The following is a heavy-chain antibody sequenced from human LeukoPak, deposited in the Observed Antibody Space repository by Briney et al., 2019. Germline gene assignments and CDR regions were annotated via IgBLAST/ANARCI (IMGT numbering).Heavy chain of an antibody. V-gene: IGHV1-46*01. J-gene: IGHJ5*02. Sequence: CXXSGYXXTSYXMHXVRQAPGQGLERMGIINPSGGSTSYAQKFQGRVTMTRDMSTSTVYMELSSLRSEDTAVYYCARGGYYYDSSGYYLWGQGTLVTVSS. CDR2: INPSGGST. CDR1: GYXXTSYX. CDR3: ARGGYYYDSSGYYL. D-gene: IGHD3-22*01.